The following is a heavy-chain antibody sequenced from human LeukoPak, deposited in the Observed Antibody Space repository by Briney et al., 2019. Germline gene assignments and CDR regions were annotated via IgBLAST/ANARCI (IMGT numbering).Heavy chain of an antibody. V-gene: IGHV1-18*01. D-gene: IGHD2-2*01. CDR1: GYTFTSYG. CDR2: ISAYNGNT. Sequence: ASVKVSCKASGYTFTSYGITWVRQAPGQGLERMGWISAYNGNTNYARKLQGRVTMTTDTSTSTAYLDLRSLRSDDTAVYYCARAEQYQLLLHWGQGTLVTVSS. J-gene: IGHJ4*02. CDR3: ARAEQYQLLLH.